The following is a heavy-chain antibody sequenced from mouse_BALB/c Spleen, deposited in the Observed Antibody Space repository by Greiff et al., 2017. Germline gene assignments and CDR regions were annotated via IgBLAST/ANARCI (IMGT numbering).Heavy chain of an antibody. J-gene: IGHJ4*01. Sequence: EVQGVESGGGLVQPGGSLRLSCATSGFTFTDYYMSWVRQPPGKALEWLGFIRNKANGYTTEYSASVKGRFTISRDNSQSILYLQMNTLRAEDSATYYCARAHYGYDYAMDYWGQGTSVTVSS. D-gene: IGHD2-2*01. CDR3: ARAHYGYDYAMDY. V-gene: IGHV7-3*02. CDR2: IRNKANGYTT. CDR1: GFTFTDYY.